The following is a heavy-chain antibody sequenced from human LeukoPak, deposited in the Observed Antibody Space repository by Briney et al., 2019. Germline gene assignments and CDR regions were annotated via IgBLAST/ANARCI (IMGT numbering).Heavy chain of an antibody. CDR2: IGGSGGGT. CDR1: GFTFSSYA. V-gene: IGHV3-23*01. J-gene: IGHJ5*02. CDR3: ARGRSWFAP. Sequence: GGSLRLSCAASGFTFSSYAMSWVRQAPGKGLEWVSVIGGSGGGTYYADSVRGRFTVSRDNSNNTMFLQMNSLGVEDTAIYYCARGRSWFAPWGQGTLVTVSS.